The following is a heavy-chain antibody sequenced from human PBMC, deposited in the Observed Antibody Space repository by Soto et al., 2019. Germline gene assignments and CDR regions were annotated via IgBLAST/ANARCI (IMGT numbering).Heavy chain of an antibody. J-gene: IGHJ6*02. V-gene: IGHV1-2*02. CDR2: INPNSGGT. CDR3: ARGFGEENYYGMDV. D-gene: IGHD3-10*01. Sequence: QVQLVQSGAEVKKPGASVKVSCKASGYTFSGYYMHWVRQAPGQGLEWMGWINPNSGGTNYAQKLQGGGTMTRDTSISTAYMELSRLRSDDTAVYYCARGFGEENYYGMDVWGQGTTVTVSS. CDR1: GYTFSGYY.